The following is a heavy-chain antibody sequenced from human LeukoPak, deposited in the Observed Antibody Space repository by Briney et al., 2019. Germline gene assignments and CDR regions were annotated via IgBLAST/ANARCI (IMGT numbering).Heavy chain of an antibody. V-gene: IGHV1-58*01. J-gene: IGHJ4*02. D-gene: IGHD1-26*01. Sequence: SVKVSCKASGFTFSNSAVQWVRQARGQRLEWTGWIVVGSGNTNYAQKFQERVTITRDMSTSTAYMELSSLRSEDTAVYYCTSDPTFYSGRYCFDYWGQGTLVTVSS. CDR1: GFTFSNSA. CDR2: IVVGSGNT. CDR3: TSDPTFYSGRYCFDY.